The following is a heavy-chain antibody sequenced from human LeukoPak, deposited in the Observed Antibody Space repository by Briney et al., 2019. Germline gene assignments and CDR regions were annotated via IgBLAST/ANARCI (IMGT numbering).Heavy chain of an antibody. J-gene: IGHJ4*02. Sequence: GGSLRLSCAASGFTFSDHYMDWVRQAPGEGLEWLGRTRNKANSYTTEYAASVKGRFTISRDDSKNALYLQMNSLKTEDTAVYYCAREVGWIYADERYFDYWGQGTLVTVSS. CDR2: TRNKANSYTT. CDR3: AREVGWIYADERYFDY. D-gene: IGHD4-17*01. V-gene: IGHV3-72*01. CDR1: GFTFSDHY.